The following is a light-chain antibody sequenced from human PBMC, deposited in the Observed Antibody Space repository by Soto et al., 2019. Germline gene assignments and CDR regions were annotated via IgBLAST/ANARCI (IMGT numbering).Light chain of an antibody. J-gene: IGLJ3*02. CDR3: CSYAARSHGV. Sequence: QSVLTQPASVSXXPGQSITISCTGTSSDVGGYNYVSWYQQHPGKAPKLMIYEVNTRPSGVSNRFSGSKSGFTASLTISGLQAEDEADYHCCSYAARSHGVCGGGTTLPVL. V-gene: IGLV2-14*01. CDR1: SSDVGGYNY. CDR2: EVN.